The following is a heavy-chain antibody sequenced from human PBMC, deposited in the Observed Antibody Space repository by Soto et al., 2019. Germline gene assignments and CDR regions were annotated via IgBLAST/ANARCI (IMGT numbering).Heavy chain of an antibody. V-gene: IGHV3-7*01. CDR3: ASDRDFWSGYYKGYYFES. Sequence: GGSLRLSCAASGFSFSSYWMSWVRQAPGKGLEWVANIKQDGREKYYVDSVRGRFTISRDNAKNSLYLQMNSLRAEDTAVYYFASDRDFWSGYYKGYYFESWGQGTLVTVSA. D-gene: IGHD3-3*01. CDR2: IKQDGREK. J-gene: IGHJ4*02. CDR1: GFSFSSYW.